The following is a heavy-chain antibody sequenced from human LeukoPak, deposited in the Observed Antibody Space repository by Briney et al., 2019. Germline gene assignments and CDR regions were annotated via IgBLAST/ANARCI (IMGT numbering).Heavy chain of an antibody. CDR1: GFTFNTYF. V-gene: IGHV3-74*01. J-gene: IGHJ6*03. D-gene: IGHD1-26*01. CDR3: ARSGPEQWGSNSYFYMDV. Sequence: GGSLRLSCAVSGFTFNTYFMHWVRQSPGKGLVWVSHIGTDGTDTAYADSVKGRFTISRDNAKDTLYLQMHSLRAEDTAVYYCARSGPEQWGSNSYFYMDVWGKGATLTVSS. CDR2: IGTDGTDT.